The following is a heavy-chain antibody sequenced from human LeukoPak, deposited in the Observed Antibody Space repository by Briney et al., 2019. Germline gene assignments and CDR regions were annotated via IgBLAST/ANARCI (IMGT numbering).Heavy chain of an antibody. CDR1: GGSISSSSYY. Sequence: SESLSLTCTVSGGSISSSSYYWGWIRQPPGKGLEWIGSIYYSGSTYYNPSLKSRVTISVDTSKNQFSLKLSSVTTAVTAVYYCASLPGYSSGGYYYYYMDVWGKGTTVTVSS. D-gene: IGHD6-19*01. CDR3: ASLPGYSSGGYYYYYMDV. V-gene: IGHV4-39*01. CDR2: IYYSGST. J-gene: IGHJ6*03.